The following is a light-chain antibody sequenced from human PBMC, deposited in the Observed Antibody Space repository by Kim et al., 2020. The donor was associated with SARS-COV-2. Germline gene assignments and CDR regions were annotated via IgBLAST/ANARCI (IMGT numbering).Light chain of an antibody. J-gene: IGKJ4*01. CDR3: QQRGNWPLT. Sequence: LSPGERATLSCRASQSVSSYLAWYQQKHGQAPRLLIYDASNSATGIPARFSGSGSGTDFTLTISSLEPEDFAVYYRQQRGNWPLTFGGGTKVDIK. CDR2: DAS. V-gene: IGKV3-11*01. CDR1: QSVSSY.